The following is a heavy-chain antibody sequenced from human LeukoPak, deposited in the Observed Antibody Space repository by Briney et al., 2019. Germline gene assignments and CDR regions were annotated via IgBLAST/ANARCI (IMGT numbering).Heavy chain of an antibody. CDR3: ARRRYYDSKGYFDY. V-gene: IGHV3-66*04. CDR2: IYSGGST. CDR1: GFTVSSNY. Sequence: GGSLRLSCAASGFTVSSNYMSWLRQAPGKGLEWVSVIYSGGSTYYADSVKGRFTISRDNSKNTLYLQMNSLRAEDTAVYYCARRRYYDSKGYFDYWGQGTLVTVSS. J-gene: IGHJ4*02. D-gene: IGHD3-22*01.